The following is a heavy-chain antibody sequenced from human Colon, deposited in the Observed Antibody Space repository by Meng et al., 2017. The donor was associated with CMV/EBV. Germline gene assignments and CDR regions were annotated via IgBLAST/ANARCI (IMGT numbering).Heavy chain of an antibody. D-gene: IGHD1-14*01. V-gene: IGHV2-5*02. J-gene: IGHJ5*02. CDR3: VYKSLGRRIVGWFEP. CDR1: GFSLITSEGS. CDR2: IYWDDDK. Sequence: QLTSPEHGTTLVTPPQTLTQACTYSGFSLITSEGSACWLRQPRGNAVELLALIYWDDDKHFSPSLKSRLTITKDTSKNPVVITMTNMDPVDTATYNCVYKSLGRRIVGWFEPWGQGTLVTVSS.